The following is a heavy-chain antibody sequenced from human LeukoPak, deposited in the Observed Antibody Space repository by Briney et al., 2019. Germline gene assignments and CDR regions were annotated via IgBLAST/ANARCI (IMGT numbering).Heavy chain of an antibody. CDR1: GFTVTTNY. V-gene: IGHV3-53*01. Sequence: GGSLRLSCTASGFTVTTNYMSWVRQAPGKGLEWVSLIYSSDNTYCADSVKGRFTISSDNSKDTLYLQMNSLRAEDTAVYYCARGWSHFDCWGQGALVTVSS. D-gene: IGHD6-13*01. CDR3: ARGWSHFDC. J-gene: IGHJ4*02. CDR2: IYSSDNT.